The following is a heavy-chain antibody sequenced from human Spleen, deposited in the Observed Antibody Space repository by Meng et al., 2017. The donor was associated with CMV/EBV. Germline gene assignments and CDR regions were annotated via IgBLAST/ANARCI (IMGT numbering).Heavy chain of an antibody. V-gene: IGHV3-11*04. J-gene: IGHJ4*02. CDR2: LGGTGSSI. CDR3: ARAWYSSSWSFFDY. CDR1: GFTFGDFY. Sequence: ASGFTFGDFYVFWIRQGPGKGLEWLAYLGGTGSSIYYADSVNGRFTLSRDNATNSLYLQLSSLRADDTAVYYCARAWYSSSWSFFDYWGQGALVTVSS. D-gene: IGHD6-13*01.